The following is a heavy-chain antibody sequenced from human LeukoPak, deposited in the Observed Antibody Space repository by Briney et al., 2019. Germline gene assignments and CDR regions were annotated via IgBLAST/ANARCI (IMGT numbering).Heavy chain of an antibody. J-gene: IGHJ5*02. CDR2: INHSGST. Sequence: SETLSLTCAVYGGSFNGYYWSWIRQPPGKGLEWIGEINHSGSTNYNPSLKSRVTISVDTSKNQFSLKLSSVTAADTAVYYCARGRIAAAGRSSNWFDPWGQGTLVTVSS. CDR1: GGSFNGYY. V-gene: IGHV4-34*01. CDR3: ARGRIAAAGRSSNWFDP. D-gene: IGHD6-13*01.